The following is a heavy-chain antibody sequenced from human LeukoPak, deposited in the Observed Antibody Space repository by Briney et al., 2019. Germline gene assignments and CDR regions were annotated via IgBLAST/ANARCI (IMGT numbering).Heavy chain of an antibody. CDR3: AGIRCTSSYDQFFGYYYGMDV. Sequence: SETLSLTFTVPVGSIISSSYYWGWIRQPPGKGLEWIGRIYYSGSTYYNPSLKSRVTISVDASKNEFSLKLSSVTAGDTAVYYCAGIRCTSSYDQFFGYYYGMDVWGQGTTVTVSS. J-gene: IGHJ6*02. V-gene: IGHV4-39*01. CDR1: VGSIISSSYY. CDR2: IYYSGST. D-gene: IGHD2-2*01.